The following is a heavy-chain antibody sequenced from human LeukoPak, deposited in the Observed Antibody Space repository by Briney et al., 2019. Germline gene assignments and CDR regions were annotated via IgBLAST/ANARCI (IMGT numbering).Heavy chain of an antibody. Sequence: ASVTVSCMASGYTFTSYAMHWVRQAPGQRLEWMGWINAGNGNTKYSQKFQGRVTITRDTCASTAYMELSSLRSEDTAVYCCARGMLDGVPVLLWFGEFDDAFDIWGQGTMVTVSS. D-gene: IGHD3-10*01. CDR2: INAGNGNT. CDR3: ARGMLDGVPVLLWFGEFDDAFDI. J-gene: IGHJ3*02. CDR1: GYTFTSYA. V-gene: IGHV1-3*01.